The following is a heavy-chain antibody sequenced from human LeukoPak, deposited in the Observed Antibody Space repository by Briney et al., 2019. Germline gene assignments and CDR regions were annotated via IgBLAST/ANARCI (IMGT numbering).Heavy chain of an antibody. D-gene: IGHD5-18*01. V-gene: IGHV1-2*02. J-gene: IGHJ5*02. Sequence: VASVKVSCKASGYTFTGYYMHWVRQAPGQGLERMGWINPNSGGTNYAQKFQGRVTTTRDTSISTAYMELSRLRSDDTAVYYCARVAYSYGTNWFDPWGQGTLVTVSS. CDR3: ARVAYSYGTNWFDP. CDR1: GYTFTGYY. CDR2: INPNSGGT.